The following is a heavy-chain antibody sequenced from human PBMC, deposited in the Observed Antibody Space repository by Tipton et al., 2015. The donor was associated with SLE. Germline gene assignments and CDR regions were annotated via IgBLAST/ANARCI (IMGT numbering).Heavy chain of an antibody. CDR3: ARLFAYYGSGSYRGWFDP. Sequence: TLSLTCTVSGDSITSSSYFWGWIRQPPGKGLEWIGIYYYSGSTYYNPSVKSRVTISGDTSRNQFFLKLSAVTAADTAVYYCARLFAYYGSGSYRGWFDPWGQGTLVTVSS. CDR2: YYYSGST. CDR1: GDSITSSSYF. D-gene: IGHD3-10*01. V-gene: IGHV4-39*01. J-gene: IGHJ5*02.